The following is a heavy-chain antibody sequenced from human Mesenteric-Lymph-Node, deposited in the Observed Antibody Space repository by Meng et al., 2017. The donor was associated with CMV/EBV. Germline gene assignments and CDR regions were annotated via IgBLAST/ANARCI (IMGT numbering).Heavy chain of an antibody. V-gene: IGHV5-51*01. CDR2: IYPGDSDT. D-gene: IGHD3-16*02. CDR3: ARLGVWGSYRYSLDY. Sequence: GGSLRLSCKGSGYSFTSYWIGWVRQMPGKGLEWMGIIYPGDSDTRYSPSFQGQVTISADKSITTAYLQWSSLKAADTAMYYCARLGVWGSYRYSLDYWGQGTLVTVSS. CDR1: GYSFTSYW. J-gene: IGHJ4*02.